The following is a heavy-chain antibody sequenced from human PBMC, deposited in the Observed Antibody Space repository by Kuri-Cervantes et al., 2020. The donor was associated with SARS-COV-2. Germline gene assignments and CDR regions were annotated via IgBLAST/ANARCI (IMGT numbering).Heavy chain of an antibody. CDR3: ARERTGDIFDY. J-gene: IGHJ4*02. D-gene: IGHD7-27*01. CDR1: GFTFSNAW. Sequence: GESLKISCAASGFTFSNAWMSWVRQAPGKGLEWVGRIKSKTDGGTTDYAAPVKGRFTISRDESKNTLYLQMNSLKTEDTAVYYCARERTGDIFDYWGQGTLVTVSS. V-gene: IGHV3-15*01. CDR2: IKSKTDGGTT.